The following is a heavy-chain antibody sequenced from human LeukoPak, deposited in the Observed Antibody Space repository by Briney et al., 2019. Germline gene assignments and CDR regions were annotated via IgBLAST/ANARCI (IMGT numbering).Heavy chain of an antibody. CDR1: GGSISSGGYY. D-gene: IGHD3-22*01. CDR2: IYYSGST. V-gene: IGHV4-31*03. CDR3: ARRAHTYYYDSSGWLDY. Sequence: SETLSLTCTVSGGSISSGGYYWSWIRQHPGKGLEWIGYIYYSGSTYHNPSLKSRVTISVDTSKNQFSLKLSSVTAADTAVYYCARRAHTYYYDSSGWLDYWGQGTLVTVSS. J-gene: IGHJ4*02.